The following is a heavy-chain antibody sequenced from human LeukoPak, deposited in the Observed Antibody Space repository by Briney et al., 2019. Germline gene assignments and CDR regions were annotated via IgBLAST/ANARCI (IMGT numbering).Heavy chain of an antibody. D-gene: IGHD3-10*01. CDR2: IYTRGNT. CDR1: GAPVNFYY. V-gene: IGHV4-4*07. J-gene: IGHJ4*02. CDR3: AKESRLGGASGSHHFDY. Sequence: SETLSLTCTVSGAPVNFYYLSWIRHSAEKGLEWIGRIYTRGNTNYNPSLKSRVTLSVDTSRNQFSLMLCSVTAADTAVYYCAKESRLGGASGSHHFDYWGQGVLVTVSS.